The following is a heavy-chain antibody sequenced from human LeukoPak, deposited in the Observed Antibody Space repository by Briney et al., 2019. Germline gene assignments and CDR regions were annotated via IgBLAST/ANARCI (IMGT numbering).Heavy chain of an antibody. CDR3: ATNPAATRGFDN. V-gene: IGHV1-2*02. Sequence: ASVKVSCKACGYTFTAYYMQWLRQAPGQGLEWMGWINPNSGGTKYAQKFQGRVTMTRDTSISTAYMEVSRLRSDDTAVYYCATNPAATRGFDNWGQGTLVTVSS. D-gene: IGHD2-2*01. CDR1: GYTFTAYY. J-gene: IGHJ4*02. CDR2: INPNSGGT.